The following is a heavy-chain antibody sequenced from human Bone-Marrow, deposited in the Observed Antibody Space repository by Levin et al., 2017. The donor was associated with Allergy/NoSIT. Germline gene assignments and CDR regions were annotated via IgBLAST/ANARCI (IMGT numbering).Heavy chain of an antibody. Sequence: GASVKVSCKASGGTFNNYALSWVRQAPGQGLEWMAGIIPLFNIPYYAQKFQGRVTITADESTSTAYMELSSLRSDDTAVYYCARGHTYYDSGDYYNSYDSSSFFWGQGTLVTVSS. CDR1: GGTFNNYA. J-gene: IGHJ4*02. CDR3: ARGHTYYDSGDYYNSYDSSSFF. V-gene: IGHV1-69*13. D-gene: IGHD3-10*01. CDR2: IIPLFNIP.